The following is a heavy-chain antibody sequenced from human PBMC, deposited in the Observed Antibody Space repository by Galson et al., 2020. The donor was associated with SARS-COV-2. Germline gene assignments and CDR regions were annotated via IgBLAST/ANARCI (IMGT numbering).Heavy chain of an antibody. D-gene: IGHD3-16*01. CDR3: ARARGGNYYYGMDV. CDR2: ISYDGSNK. J-gene: IGHJ6*02. CDR1: GFTFSSYA. Sequence: GGSLRLSCAASGFTFSSYAMHWVRQAPGKGLEWVAVISYDGSNKYYADSVKGRFTISRDNSKNTLNLQMNSLRAEDTAVYYCARARGGNYYYGMDVWGQGTTVTVSS. V-gene: IGHV3-30*04.